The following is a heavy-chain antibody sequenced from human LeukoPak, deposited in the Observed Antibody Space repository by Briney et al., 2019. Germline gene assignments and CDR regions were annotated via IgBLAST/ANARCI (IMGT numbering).Heavy chain of an antibody. Sequence: GGSLRLSCAASGFTFSDYAMNWVRQAPGKGLEWVSCISSVSGYIYYADSVKGRFTISRDTAKNSLYLEMNSLRTEDTAVYYCARDGVVGATAYYYYMDVWGKGTTVTVSS. D-gene: IGHD1-26*01. CDR1: GFTFSDYA. CDR2: ISSVSGYI. CDR3: ARDGVVGATAYYYYMDV. V-gene: IGHV3-21*01. J-gene: IGHJ6*03.